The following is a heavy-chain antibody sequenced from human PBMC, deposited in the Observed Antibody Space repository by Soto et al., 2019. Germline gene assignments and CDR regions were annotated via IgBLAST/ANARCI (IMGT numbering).Heavy chain of an antibody. Sequence: GGSLRLSCGASGFTFSSYAMSWVRQAPGKGLEWVSAISGSGGSTYYADSVKGRFTISRDNSKNTLYLQMNSLRAEDTAVYYCEKVSLLLWFGSPFEPWGQGTLVTVSS. D-gene: IGHD3-10*01. J-gene: IGHJ5*02. CDR2: ISGSGGST. CDR1: GFTFSSYA. V-gene: IGHV3-23*01. CDR3: EKVSLLLWFGSPFEP.